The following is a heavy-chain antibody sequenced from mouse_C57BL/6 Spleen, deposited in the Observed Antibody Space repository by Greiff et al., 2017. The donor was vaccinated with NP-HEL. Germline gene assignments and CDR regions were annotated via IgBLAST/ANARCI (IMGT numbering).Heavy chain of an antibody. Sequence: QAQLQQSGAELVRPGTSVKVSCKASGYAFTNYLIEWVKQRPGQGLEWIGVINPGSGGTNYNEKFKGKATLTADKSSSTAYMQLSSLTSEDSAVYFCARGKLGPFDYWGQGTTLTVSS. CDR1: GYAFTNYL. J-gene: IGHJ2*01. D-gene: IGHD4-1*01. CDR2: INPGSGGT. V-gene: IGHV1-54*01. CDR3: ARGKLGPFDY.